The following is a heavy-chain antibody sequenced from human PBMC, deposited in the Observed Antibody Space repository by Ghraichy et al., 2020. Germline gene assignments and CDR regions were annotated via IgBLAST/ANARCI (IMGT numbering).Heavy chain of an antibody. CDR2: ISAYNGNT. D-gene: IGHD5-12*01. CDR1: GYTFTSYG. Sequence: ASVKVSCKASGYTFTSYGISWVRQAPGQGLEWMGWISAYNGNTNYAQKLQGRVTMTTDTSTSTAYMELRSLRSDDTAVYYCARGSFGSGYDLVRPDYWGQGTLVTVSS. CDR3: ARGSFGSGYDLVRPDY. V-gene: IGHV1-18*01. J-gene: IGHJ4*02.